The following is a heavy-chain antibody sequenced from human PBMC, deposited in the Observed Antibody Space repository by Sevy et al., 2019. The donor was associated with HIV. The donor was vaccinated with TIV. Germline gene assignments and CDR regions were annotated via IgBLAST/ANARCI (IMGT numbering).Heavy chain of an antibody. Sequence: GESLKISCKGSGYNFSGYWVGWVRQMPGKGLEWMGIIYPTDSHIIYSPSLQGQVTISVDKSITTAYLQWRSLKTSDTAMYYCGGSSFYYDNSGFYPFDFWGQGTLVTVSS. CDR1: GYNFSGYW. CDR3: GGSSFYYDNSGFYPFDF. D-gene: IGHD3-22*01. CDR2: IYPTDSHI. V-gene: IGHV5-51*01. J-gene: IGHJ4*02.